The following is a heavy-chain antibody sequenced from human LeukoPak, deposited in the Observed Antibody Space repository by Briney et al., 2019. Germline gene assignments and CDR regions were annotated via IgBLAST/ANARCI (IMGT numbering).Heavy chain of an antibody. CDR2: IDQDGSEK. V-gene: IGHV3-7*04. J-gene: IGHJ5*01. D-gene: IGHD3-16*01. CDR1: GFTFSTYW. CDR3: ARGRPHVLLSWAPYNRFDS. Sequence: GGSLRLSCAASGFTFSTYWMSWVRQAPGKGLEWVANIDQDGSEKYYEDSVKGRFTISRDNAKNSLYLQMNSLRAEDTAVYHCARGRPHVLLSWAPYNRFDSWGQGTLVTVSS.